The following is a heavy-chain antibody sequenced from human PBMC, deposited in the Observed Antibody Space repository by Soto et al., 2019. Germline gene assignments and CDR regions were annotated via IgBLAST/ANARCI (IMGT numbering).Heavy chain of an antibody. V-gene: IGHV3-66*01. D-gene: IGHD3-3*01. J-gene: IGHJ4*02. CDR3: ARDTFGGAYDFWH. CDR2: ISSGGST. Sequence: EVQLVESGGGLVQPGGSLRLSCAASGFTVSNFYMTWVRQAPGKGLEWVSVISSGGSTYYADSVKGRFTISRDNSKNTLYLEMNSLRAGDTAVYYCARDTFGGAYDFWHGGQGTLVTGSS. CDR1: GFTVSNFY.